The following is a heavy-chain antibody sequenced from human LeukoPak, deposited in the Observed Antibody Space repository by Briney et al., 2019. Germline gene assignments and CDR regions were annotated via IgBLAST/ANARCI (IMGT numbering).Heavy chain of an antibody. Sequence: GGSLRLSCAASGFTFSSYAMSWVRQAPGKGLEWVSAISGSGGSTYYADSVKGRFTISRDNSKNTLYLQMNSLRAEDTAVYYXAXXRSYYDSSGYRFDYWGQGTLVTVSS. V-gene: IGHV3-23*01. CDR1: GFTFSSYA. CDR2: ISGSGGST. CDR3: AXXRSYYDSSGYRFDY. J-gene: IGHJ4*02. D-gene: IGHD3-22*01.